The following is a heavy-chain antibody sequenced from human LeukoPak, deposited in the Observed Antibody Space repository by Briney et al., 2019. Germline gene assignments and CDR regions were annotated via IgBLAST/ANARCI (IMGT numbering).Heavy chain of an antibody. CDR3: ARDGSFDYYDSSGYYY. CDR2: IKQDGGEK. Sequence: GGSLRLSCAASGFTSSSYWMSWVRQAPGKGLEWVANIKQDGGEKYYVDSVKGRFTISRDNAKNSLYLQMNSLRAEDTAVYYCARDGSFDYYDSSGYYYWGQGTLVTVSS. CDR1: GFTSSSYW. D-gene: IGHD3-22*01. J-gene: IGHJ4*02. V-gene: IGHV3-7*01.